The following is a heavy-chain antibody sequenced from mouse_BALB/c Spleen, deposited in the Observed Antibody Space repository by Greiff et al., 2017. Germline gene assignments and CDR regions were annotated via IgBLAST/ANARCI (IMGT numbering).Heavy chain of an antibody. V-gene: IGHV7-3*02. J-gene: IGHJ1*01. Sequence: DVHLVESGGGLVQPGGSLRLSCATSGFTFTDYYMSWVRQPPGKALEWLGFIRNKANGYTTEYSASVKGRFTISRDNSQSILYLQMNTLRAEDSATYYCARESYWYFDVWGAGTTVTVSS. CDR3: ARESYWYFDV. CDR2: IRNKANGYTT. CDR1: GFTFTDYY.